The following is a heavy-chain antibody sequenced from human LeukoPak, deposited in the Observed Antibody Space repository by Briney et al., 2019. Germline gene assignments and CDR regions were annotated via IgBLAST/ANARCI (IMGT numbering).Heavy chain of an antibody. J-gene: IGHJ6*02. Sequence: GGSLRLSCAASGFTFSSYAMHWVRQAPGKGLEWVAVISYGGSNKYYADSVKGRFTISRDNSKNTLYLQMNSLRAEDTAVYYCARDYYGSGSYYPLNYYYGMDVWGQGTTVTVSS. CDR2: ISYGGSNK. CDR1: GFTFSSYA. V-gene: IGHV3-30-3*01. D-gene: IGHD3-10*01. CDR3: ARDYYGSGSYYPLNYYYGMDV.